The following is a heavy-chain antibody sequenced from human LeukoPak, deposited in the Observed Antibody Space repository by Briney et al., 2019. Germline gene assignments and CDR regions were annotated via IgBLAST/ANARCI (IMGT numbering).Heavy chain of an antibody. CDR1: GGSFSGYY. CDR3: ARDVAGNTFDY. Sequence: SETLSLTCAVYGGSFSGYYWSWIRQPPGKGLEWIGEINHSGSTNYNPSLKSRVTMSVDMSKNQFSLKLSSMIAADTAVYYCARDVAGNTFDYWGQGTLVTVSS. D-gene: IGHD5-12*01. CDR2: INHSGST. V-gene: IGHV4-34*01. J-gene: IGHJ4*02.